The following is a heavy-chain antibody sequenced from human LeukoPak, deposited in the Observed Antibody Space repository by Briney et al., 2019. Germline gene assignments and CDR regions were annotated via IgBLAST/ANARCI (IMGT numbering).Heavy chain of an antibody. V-gene: IGHV4-30-2*01. CDR2: IYHSGST. CDR1: GGSISSGGYS. D-gene: IGHD5-12*01. Sequence: SETLSLTCAVSGGSISSGGYSWSWVRQPPGEGLEWVGYIYHSGSTYYNPSLQSRVAISLDRSKNQFSLKLSSMTAADTAVYYCASGNTGYDRDSFDIWGQGTMVTVSS. J-gene: IGHJ3*02. CDR3: ASGNTGYDRDSFDI.